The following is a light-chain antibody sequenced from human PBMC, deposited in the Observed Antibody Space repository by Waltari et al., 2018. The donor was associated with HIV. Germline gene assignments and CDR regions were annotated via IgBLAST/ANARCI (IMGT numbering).Light chain of an antibody. CDR1: QSVLYSTNNKNY. V-gene: IGKV4-1*01. Sequence: DIVMTQSPDSLAVSLGERATLNYKYSQSVLYSTNNKNYLAWYQHKPGQPPKLLIYWASTRESVVPDRFSGSGSGTDFTLTISSLQAEDVAVYYCQQYYSTPLTFGGGTKVEIK. CDR3: QQYYSTPLT. CDR2: WAS. J-gene: IGKJ4*01.